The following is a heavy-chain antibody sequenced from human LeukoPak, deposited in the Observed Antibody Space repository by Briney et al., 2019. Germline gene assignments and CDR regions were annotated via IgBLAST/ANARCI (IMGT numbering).Heavy chain of an antibody. CDR1: EFTFSTYS. CDR3: ASSPTIGYSSGWYEGAFDY. V-gene: IGHV3-21*01. CDR2: ISSGSTYI. J-gene: IGHJ4*02. D-gene: IGHD6-19*01. Sequence: PEGSLRLSCAASEFTFSTYSMNWVRQAPGKGLEWVSSISSGSTYIYYADSVKGRFTISRDNAKNSLYLQMNSLRAEDTAVYYCASSPTIGYSSGWYEGAFDYWGQGTLVTVSS.